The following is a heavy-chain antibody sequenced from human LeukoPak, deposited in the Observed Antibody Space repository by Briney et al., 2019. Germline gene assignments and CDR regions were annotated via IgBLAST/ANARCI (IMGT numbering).Heavy chain of an antibody. CDR3: ATAVSSPGLDWFDP. CDR2: FDPEDGET. Sequence: ASVKVSCKVSGYTLTELSMHWVRQAPGKGLEWMGGFDPEDGETIYAQKFQGRVTMTEDTSTGTAYMELSSLRSEDTAVYYCATAVSSPGLDWFDPWGQGTLVTVSS. V-gene: IGHV1-24*01. D-gene: IGHD6-13*01. J-gene: IGHJ5*02. CDR1: GYTLTELS.